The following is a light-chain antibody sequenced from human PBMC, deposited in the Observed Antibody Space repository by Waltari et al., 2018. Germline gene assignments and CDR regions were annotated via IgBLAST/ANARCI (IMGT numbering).Light chain of an antibody. CDR2: DVS. Sequence: QSALTQPASVSGSPGQSITISCTGTSNDVGGYDYVSWYQQHPDKAPKLVIFDVSNRTAGVFRRFSASKAGNTASLTISGLQAEDEAVYYCNSYSSTTTLVFGGGTKVTVL. V-gene: IGLV2-14*03. J-gene: IGLJ2*01. CDR3: NSYSSTTTLV. CDR1: SNDVGGYDY.